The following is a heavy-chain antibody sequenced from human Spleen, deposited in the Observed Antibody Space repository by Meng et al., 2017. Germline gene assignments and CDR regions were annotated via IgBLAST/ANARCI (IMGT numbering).Heavy chain of an antibody. CDR3: AREVWWGELFSTTRGNWFDP. CDR1: GGSISSNY. D-gene: IGHD3-10*01. Sequence: SETLSLTCTVSGGSISSNYWSWIRQPPGKGLEWIGYIYYSGSTNYSPSHKSRVTISIDTSTNQFSLKLNSVTVADTAVYYSAREVWWGELFSTTRGNWFDPWGQGTLVTVSS. J-gene: IGHJ5*02. CDR2: IYYSGST. V-gene: IGHV4-59*01.